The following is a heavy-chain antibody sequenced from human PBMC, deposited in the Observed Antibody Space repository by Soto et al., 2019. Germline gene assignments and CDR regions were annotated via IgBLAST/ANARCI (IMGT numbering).Heavy chain of an antibody. Sequence: SETLSLTCTVSGGSISSSSYYWGWIRQPPGKGLEWIGSIYYSGSTNYNPSLKSRVTISVDTSKNQFSLKLSSVTAADTAVYYCARALGYSYGNWFDPWGQGTLVTVSS. CDR1: GGSISSSSYY. V-gene: IGHV4-39*07. CDR3: ARALGYSYGNWFDP. D-gene: IGHD5-18*01. J-gene: IGHJ5*02. CDR2: IYYSGST.